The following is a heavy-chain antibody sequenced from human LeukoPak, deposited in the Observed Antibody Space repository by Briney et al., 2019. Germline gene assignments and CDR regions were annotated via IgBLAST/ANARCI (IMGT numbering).Heavy chain of an antibody. CDR1: GASVRSYY. D-gene: IGHD4-17*01. CDR3: AGASGFTETTWDFGV. Sequence: SETLSLTRDVSGASVRSYYWSWIRQAPGKRLEWIGRVDTSGRANYNPSLRTRASISVDTSKNQFSLKVTSVTAADTAVYFCAGASGFTETTWDFGVWGQGALVIVSS. V-gene: IGHV4-4*07. CDR2: VDTSGRA. J-gene: IGHJ4*02.